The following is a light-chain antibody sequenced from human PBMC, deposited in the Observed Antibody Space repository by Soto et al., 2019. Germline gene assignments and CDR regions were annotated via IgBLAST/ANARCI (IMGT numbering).Light chain of an antibody. V-gene: IGLV1-40*01. Sequence: QSVLTQPPSVSGAPGQRVTISCTGSSSNIGAGYDVHWYQQLPGTAPKLLIYGNSNRPSGVPDRFSGSKSGTSASLAITGLQAEDEDDYDCQSYDSSLSGPHAVFGGGTQLTVL. J-gene: IGLJ7*01. CDR3: QSYDSSLSGPHAV. CDR1: SSNIGAGYD. CDR2: GNS.